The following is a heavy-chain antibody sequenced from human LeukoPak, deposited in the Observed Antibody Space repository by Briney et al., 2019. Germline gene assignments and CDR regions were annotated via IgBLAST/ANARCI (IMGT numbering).Heavy chain of an antibody. J-gene: IGHJ4*02. CDR1: GFTFSSYS. CDR3: AKDLADYYDSGGYYGFDY. D-gene: IGHD3-22*01. V-gene: IGHV3-23*01. Sequence: PGGSLRLSCAASGFTFSSYSMSWVRQAPGKGLEWVSAISATGDKTHYADSVKGRLTISRDNSKKTLYLQMNSLRAEDTAVYYCAKDLADYYDSGGYYGFDYWGQGTLVTVSS. CDR2: ISATGDKT.